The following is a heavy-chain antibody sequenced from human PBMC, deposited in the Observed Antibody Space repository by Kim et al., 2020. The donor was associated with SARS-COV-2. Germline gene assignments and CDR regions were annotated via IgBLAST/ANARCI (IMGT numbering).Heavy chain of an antibody. CDR3: ARVRSSSLGAGWFDP. V-gene: IGHV1-46*01. CDR2: INPSGGST. J-gene: IGHJ5*02. CDR1: GYTFTSYY. Sequence: ASVKVSCKASGYTFTSYYMHWVRQAPGQGLEWMGIINPSGGSTSYAQKFQGRVTMTRDTSTSTVYMELSSLRSEDTAVYYCARVRSSSLGAGWFDPWGQGTLVTVSS. D-gene: IGHD6-13*01.